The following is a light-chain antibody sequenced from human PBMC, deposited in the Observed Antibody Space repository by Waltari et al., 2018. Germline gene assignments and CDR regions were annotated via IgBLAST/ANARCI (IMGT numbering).Light chain of an antibody. CDR2: NNN. V-gene: IGLV1-44*01. J-gene: IGLJ3*02. CDR3: AAWDDSLNGWV. Sequence: SVLRQPPSVIGTPGQGVTLSWSGSSSNIRLVTLNWYQQLPGTAPKPLIYNNNQRPSGVPDRFSGSKSGTSASLAISGLRSEDEADYYCAAWDDSLNGWVFGGGTKLTVL. CDR1: SSNIRLVT.